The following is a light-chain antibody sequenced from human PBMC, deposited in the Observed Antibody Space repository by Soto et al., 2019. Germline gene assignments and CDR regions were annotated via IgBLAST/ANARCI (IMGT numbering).Light chain of an antibody. CDR2: EVS. CDR3: SSHAGTNGAFV. CDR1: SSDVGGYDY. V-gene: IGLV2-8*01. Sequence: QSVLTQPPSASGSPGQSVTISCIGTSSDVGGYDYVSWYQQHPGKAPKLMIYEVSKRPSGVPDRFSGSKSGNTASLTVSGLQAEDEADYYCSSHAGTNGAFVFGTGTKVTVL. J-gene: IGLJ1*01.